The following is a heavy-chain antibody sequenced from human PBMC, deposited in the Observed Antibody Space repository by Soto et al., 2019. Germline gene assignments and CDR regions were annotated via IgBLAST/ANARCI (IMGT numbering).Heavy chain of an antibody. CDR3: ARSVHSFGGVI. CDR1: GASMNNYY. CDR2: IFYSGSA. V-gene: IGHV4-59*01. Sequence: SEPLSLPXSVSGASMNNYYGSWIRQPPGKGLEYIGYIFYSGSADYNPSLRSRVTMSVDTSNNQFSLKLRSVTAADTAVYYCARSVHSFGGVIWGQGILVTVSS. D-gene: IGHD3-16*01. J-gene: IGHJ4*02.